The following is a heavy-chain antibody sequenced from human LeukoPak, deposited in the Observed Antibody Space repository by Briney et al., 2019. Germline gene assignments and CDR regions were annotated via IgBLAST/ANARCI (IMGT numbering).Heavy chain of an antibody. Sequence: ASVKVSCKASGYTFTGYYMHWVRQAPGQGLEWMGWINPNSGGTNYAQKFQGRVTMTRDTSISTAYMELSRLRSDDTAVYYCARVLLRVNSGSPLRAAFDIWGQGTMVTVSS. D-gene: IGHD1-26*01. V-gene: IGHV1-2*02. CDR2: INPNSGGT. CDR3: ARVLLRVNSGSPLRAAFDI. J-gene: IGHJ3*02. CDR1: GYTFTGYY.